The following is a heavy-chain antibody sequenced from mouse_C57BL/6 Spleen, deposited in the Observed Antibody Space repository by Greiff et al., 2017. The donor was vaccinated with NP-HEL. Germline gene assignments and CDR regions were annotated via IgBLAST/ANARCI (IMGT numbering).Heavy chain of an antibody. CDR3: AYYDGYPYYYAMDY. D-gene: IGHD2-3*01. CDR1: GFNIKNTY. Sequence: EVKLQESVAELVRPGASVKLSCTASGFNIKNTYMHWVKQRPEQGLEWIGRIDPANGNTKYAPKFQGKATITADTSSNTAYLQLSSLTSEDTAIYYCAYYDGYPYYYAMDYWGQGTSVTVSS. V-gene: IGHV14-3*01. CDR2: IDPANGNT. J-gene: IGHJ4*01.